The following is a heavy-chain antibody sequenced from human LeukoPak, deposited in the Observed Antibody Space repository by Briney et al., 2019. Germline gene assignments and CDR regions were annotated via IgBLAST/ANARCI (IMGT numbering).Heavy chain of an antibody. V-gene: IGHV3-11*04. D-gene: IGHD3-3*01. Sequence: PGGSLRLSCAASGFTFSDYYMSWIRQAPGKGLEWVSYISSSGSTIYYADSVKGRFTISRDNAQNSLYLQMNSLRAEDTAVYYCARDGYYDFWSGYYSHYYYYMDVWGKGTTVTVSS. CDR3: ARDGYYDFWSGYYSHYYYYMDV. CDR1: GFTFSDYY. J-gene: IGHJ6*03. CDR2: ISSSGSTI.